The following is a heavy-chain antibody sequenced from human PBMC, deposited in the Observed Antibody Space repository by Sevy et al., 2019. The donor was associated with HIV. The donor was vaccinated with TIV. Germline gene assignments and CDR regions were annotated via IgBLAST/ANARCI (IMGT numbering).Heavy chain of an antibody. J-gene: IGHJ1*01. V-gene: IGHV3-30-3*01. CDR3: ALERLSSDVAEYFQN. CDR2: ISYDGSNK. CDR1: GFTFGSYS. Sequence: GGSLRLSCATSGFTFGSYSMHWVRQAPGKGLEWVATISYDGSNKHYADSVKGRFTISRDNFKNSLSLQMNSLRAEDTAMYYCALERLSSDVAEYFQNWGQGTLVTVSS. D-gene: IGHD1-1*01.